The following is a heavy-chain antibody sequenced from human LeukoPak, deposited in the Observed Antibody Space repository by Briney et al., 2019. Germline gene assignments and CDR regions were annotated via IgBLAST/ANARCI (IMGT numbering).Heavy chain of an antibody. CDR1: GGSISSGGYY. CDR2: IYYSGST. Sequence: SETLSLTCTVSGGSISSGGYYWSWIRQHPGKGLEWIGYIYYSGSTYYNPSLKSRVTISVDTSKNQFSLKLSSVTAADTAVYYCARVRIYYGSGSYVLGYWGQGTLVTVSS. V-gene: IGHV4-31*03. CDR3: ARVRIYYGSGSYVLGY. D-gene: IGHD3-10*01. J-gene: IGHJ4*02.